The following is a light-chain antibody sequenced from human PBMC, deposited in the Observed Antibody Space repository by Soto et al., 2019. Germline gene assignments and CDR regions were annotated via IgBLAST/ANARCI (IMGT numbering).Light chain of an antibody. V-gene: IGLV1-47*01. J-gene: IGLJ2*01. CDR3: QSYDSRLRGLV. CDR2: RNN. CDR1: SSNIGSNY. Sequence: QSVLTQPPSASGTPGQRVTISCSGSSSNIGSNYVYWYQQLPGTAPKLLIYRNNQRPSGVPDRFSGSKSGTSASLAISGLRSEDEADYYCQSYDSRLRGLVFGVGTKLTVL.